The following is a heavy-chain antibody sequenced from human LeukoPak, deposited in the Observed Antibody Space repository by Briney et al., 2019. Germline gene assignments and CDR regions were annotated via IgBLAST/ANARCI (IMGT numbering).Heavy chain of an antibody. CDR3: AKGPLSSSNYYMDV. D-gene: IGHD3-10*01. J-gene: IGHJ6*03. V-gene: IGHV3-23*01. CDR2: ITGGTTYT. Sequence: GGSLRLSCAASVFTFSDYAVTWVRQAPGKGLEWVSSITGGTTYTYYADSMRGRFTISRDNSKNTLYLQMSSLRAEDTSVYYCAKGPLSSSNYYMDVWGKGATVTVSS. CDR1: VFTFSDYA.